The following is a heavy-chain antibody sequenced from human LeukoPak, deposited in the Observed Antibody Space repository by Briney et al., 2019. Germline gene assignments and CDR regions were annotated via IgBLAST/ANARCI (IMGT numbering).Heavy chain of an antibody. J-gene: IGHJ4*02. CDR1: GFTFSSYA. CDR3: AKADAPGYPQTLDY. V-gene: IGHV3-23*01. CDR2: ISGSGGST. Sequence: GGLRLSCAASGFTFSSYAMSWVRQAPGKGLEWVSAISGSGGSTYYADSVKGRFTISRDNSKNTLYLQMDSLRAEDTAVYYCAKADAPGYPQTLDYWGQGTLVTVSS. D-gene: IGHD6-13*01.